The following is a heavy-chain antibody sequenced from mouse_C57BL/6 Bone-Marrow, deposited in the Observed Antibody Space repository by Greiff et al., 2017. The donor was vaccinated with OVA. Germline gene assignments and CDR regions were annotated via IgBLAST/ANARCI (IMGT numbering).Heavy chain of an antibody. CDR1: GYTFTDYN. Sequence: VQLQQSGPELVKPGASVKMSCKASGYTFTDYNMHWVKQSHGKSLEWIGYINPNNGGTSYNQKFKGKATLTVNKSSSTAYMELRSLTSEDSAVYYCARRPLYGSSFDYWGQGTTLTVSS. CDR3: ARRPLYGSSFDY. CDR2: INPNNGGT. V-gene: IGHV1-22*01. D-gene: IGHD1-1*01. J-gene: IGHJ2*01.